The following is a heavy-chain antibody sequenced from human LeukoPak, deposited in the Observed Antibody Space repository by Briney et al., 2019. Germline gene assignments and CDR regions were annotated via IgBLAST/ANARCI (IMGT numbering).Heavy chain of an antibody. D-gene: IGHD5-24*01. CDR3: ANMGDGY. Sequence: PGGSLRLSCAASGFTFSSYAMSWVRQAPGKGLEWVSSISGSGVITYYGDFVKGRFTISRDNSKNTLYLQMNSLRAEDTAVYYCANMGDGYWGQGTLVTVSS. CDR1: GFTFSSYA. CDR2: ISGSGVIT. J-gene: IGHJ4*02. V-gene: IGHV3-23*01.